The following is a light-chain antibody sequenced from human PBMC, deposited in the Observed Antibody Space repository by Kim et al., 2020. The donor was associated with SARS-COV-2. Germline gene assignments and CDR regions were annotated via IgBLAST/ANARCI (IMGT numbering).Light chain of an antibody. V-gene: IGKV3-15*01. CDR3: QQYNNWPLT. Sequence: LSGSPGERATLSCRASQSVSSNLAWYQQKPGQAPRLLIYGASTGATGIPARFSGSGSGTEFTLTISSLQSEDLAVYYCQQYNNWPLTFGGGTKV. J-gene: IGKJ4*01. CDR2: GAS. CDR1: QSVSSN.